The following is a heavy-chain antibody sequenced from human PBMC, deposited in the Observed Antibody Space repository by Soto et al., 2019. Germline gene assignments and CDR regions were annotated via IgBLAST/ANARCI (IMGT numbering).Heavy chain of an antibody. CDR3: ARGRSAVTLLHDPFHI. J-gene: IGHJ3*02. Sequence: QEQLVQSGAEVKEPGSSVKVSCKASGGSFSNYAFGWVRQAPGQGLEWMGGIIPMSATANYARKFQGRVTITADESTNTAYMELSSLRSEDTAMYYCARGRSAVTLLHDPFHIWDQGTMVTVS. D-gene: IGHD4-17*01. CDR1: GGSFSNYA. CDR2: IIPMSATA. V-gene: IGHV1-69*01.